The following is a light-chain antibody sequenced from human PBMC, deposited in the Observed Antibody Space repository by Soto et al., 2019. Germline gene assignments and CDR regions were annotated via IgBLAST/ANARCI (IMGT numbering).Light chain of an antibody. CDR3: QQYGCSRWT. CDR1: QSVSSTY. CDR2: GAS. J-gene: IGKJ1*01. V-gene: IGKV3-20*01. Sequence: EIVLTQSPGTLSLSPGERATLSCRASQSVSSTYLAWYQQKPGQAPRLLIYGASNRATGIPDRFSGSGSGTDFTLTISRLEPEDFAVYYCQQYGCSRWTLGQGTRVDI.